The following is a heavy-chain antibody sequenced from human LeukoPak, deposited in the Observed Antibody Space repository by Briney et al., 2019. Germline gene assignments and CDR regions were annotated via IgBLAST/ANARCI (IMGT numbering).Heavy chain of an antibody. J-gene: IGHJ5*02. CDR1: GYTFTGYY. CDR2: INPNSGGT. V-gene: IGHV1-2*02. Sequence: VASVKVSCKASGYTFTGYYMHWVRQAPGQGLEWMGWINPNSGGTNYAQKFQGRVTMTRDTSISTAYMELSGLRSDVTSVYYCATAVSILSIFGVVIISWFDPWGQGTLVTVSS. CDR3: ATAVSILSIFGVVIISWFDP. D-gene: IGHD3-3*01.